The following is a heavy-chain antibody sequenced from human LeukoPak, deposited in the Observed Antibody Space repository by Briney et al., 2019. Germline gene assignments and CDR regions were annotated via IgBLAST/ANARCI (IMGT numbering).Heavy chain of an antibody. J-gene: IGHJ4*02. CDR2: INPSSGGP. V-gene: IGHV1-2*02. Sequence: ASVKVSCKTSGFSFTGYYFHWVRQAPGQGLEWMGWINPSSGGPSYAQKFQGRVTMTRDMSVSTVYMELSSLSTDDTAVYYCARDRPPQLVRPFDYWGQGTLVTVSS. D-gene: IGHD6-13*01. CDR3: ARDRPPQLVRPFDY. CDR1: GFSFTGYY.